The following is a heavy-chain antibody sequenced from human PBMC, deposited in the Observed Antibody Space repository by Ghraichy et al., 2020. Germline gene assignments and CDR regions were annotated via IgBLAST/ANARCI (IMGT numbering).Heavy chain of an antibody. CDR1: GFIFNNYA. Sequence: GGSLRLSCSASGFIFNNYAMYWVRQAPGKGLEFVSTINNNGATTSYADSVKGRFTLSRDNSKNTLYLQMSSLRPDDTAVYYCVKRGCSCGSCYGQVEYWGRGTLVTVSS. J-gene: IGHJ4*02. D-gene: IGHD2-15*01. V-gene: IGHV3-64D*08. CDR3: VKRGCSCGSCYGQVEY. CDR2: INNNGATT.